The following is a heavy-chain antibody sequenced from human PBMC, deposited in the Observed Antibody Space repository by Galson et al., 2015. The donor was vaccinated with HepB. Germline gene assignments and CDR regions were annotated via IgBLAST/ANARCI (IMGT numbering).Heavy chain of an antibody. V-gene: IGHV3-7*01. J-gene: IGHJ6*02. CDR3: AASYDYSNPYYYYGMDV. CDR1: GFTFSSYW. Sequence: SLRLSCAASGFTFSSYWMSWVRQAPGKGLEWVANIKQDGSEKYYVDSVKGRFTISRDNAKNSLYLQMNSLRAEDTAVYYCAASYDYSNPYYYYGMDVWGQGTTVTVSS. CDR2: IKQDGSEK. D-gene: IGHD4-11*01.